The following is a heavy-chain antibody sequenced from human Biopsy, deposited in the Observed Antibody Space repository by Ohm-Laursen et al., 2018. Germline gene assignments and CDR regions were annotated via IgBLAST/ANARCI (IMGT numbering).Heavy chain of an antibody. V-gene: IGHV3-33*01. CDR1: GFTFSSYG. Sequence: SLRLSCTASGFTFSSYGMHWVRQAPGKGLEWVAFIWYDGFNRYYADSVKGRFTISRDNSKNTLDLQMNSLRAEDTAVYYCATSTTVRSSGHAFDIWGQGTVVTVS. CDR2: IWYDGFNR. CDR3: ATSTTVRSSGHAFDI. D-gene: IGHD3-10*01. J-gene: IGHJ3*02.